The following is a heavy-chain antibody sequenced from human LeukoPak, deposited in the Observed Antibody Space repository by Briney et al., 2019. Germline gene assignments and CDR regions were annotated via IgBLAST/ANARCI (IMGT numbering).Heavy chain of an antibody. Sequence: SGGSLRLSCAASGFTFSSYGMSWVRQAPGKWLEWVSAISGSGGSTYYADSVKGRFTISRDNSKNTLYLQMNSLGAEDTAVYYCAKGPWGPPRGYFDYWGQGTLVTVSS. J-gene: IGHJ4*02. CDR2: ISGSGGST. CDR1: GFTFSSYG. V-gene: IGHV3-23*01. D-gene: IGHD3-16*01. CDR3: AKGPWGPPRGYFDY.